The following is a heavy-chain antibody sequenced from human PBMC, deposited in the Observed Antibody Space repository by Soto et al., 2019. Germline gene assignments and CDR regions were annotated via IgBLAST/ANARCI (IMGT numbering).Heavy chain of an antibody. CDR2: LYHSGST. D-gene: IGHD4-17*01. CDR3: ARVWTTVTNWFDP. V-gene: IGHV4-4*02. CDR1: GGSISSSNW. Sequence: QVQLQESGPGLVKPSGTLSLTCAVSGGSISSSNWWSWVRQPPGKGLEWIGELYHSGSTNYNPSLKSRVTISVDKPKNRFALQLSSVTAADTAVYYCARVWTTVTNWFDPWGQGTLVTVSS. J-gene: IGHJ5*02.